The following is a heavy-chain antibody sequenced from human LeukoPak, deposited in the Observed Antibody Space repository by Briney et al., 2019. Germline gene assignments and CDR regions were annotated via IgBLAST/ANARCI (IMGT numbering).Heavy chain of an antibody. CDR2: FDPEDGET. J-gene: IGHJ5*02. CDR1: GYTLTELS. V-gene: IGHV1-24*01. Sequence: ASVKVSCKVSGYTLTELSIYWVRQAPGKGLEWMGGFDPEDGETVYAQKFQGRVTMTEDTSTDTAYMELSSLRSEDTAVYYRTTEGVAVAINNWFDPWGQGTLVTVSS. D-gene: IGHD6-19*01. CDR3: TTEGVAVAINNWFDP.